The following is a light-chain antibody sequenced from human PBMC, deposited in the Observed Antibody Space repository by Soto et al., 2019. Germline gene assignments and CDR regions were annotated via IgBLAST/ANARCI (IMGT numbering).Light chain of an antibody. V-gene: IGKV3-20*01. CDR3: QQYGSSPET. CDR1: QSVSSSY. CDR2: GAS. J-gene: IGKJ1*01. Sequence: EIVLTQSPATLSVSPRERVTLSCRASQSVSSSYLAWYQQKPGQAPRILIYGASSRDTGIPDRFSGSGSGTDFTLTISSLEPEDFEAYYCQQYGSSPETFGQGTKVDIK.